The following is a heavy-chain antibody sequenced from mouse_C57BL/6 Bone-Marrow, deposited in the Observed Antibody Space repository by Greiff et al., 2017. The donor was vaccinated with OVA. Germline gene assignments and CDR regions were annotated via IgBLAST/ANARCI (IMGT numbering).Heavy chain of an antibody. Sequence: VQLQQSGPELVKPGASVKISCKASGYTFTDYYMNWVKQSHGKSLEWIGDINPNNGGTSYNQKFKGKATLTVDKSSSTAYMELRSLTSEDSAVYYWSREDNYGNYGDGAMDYWGQGTSVTVSS. CDR2: INPNNGGT. CDR1: GYTFTDYY. CDR3: SREDNYGNYGDGAMDY. V-gene: IGHV1-26*01. D-gene: IGHD2-1*01. J-gene: IGHJ4*01.